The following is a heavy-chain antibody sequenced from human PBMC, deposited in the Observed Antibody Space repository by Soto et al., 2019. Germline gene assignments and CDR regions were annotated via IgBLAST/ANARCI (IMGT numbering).Heavy chain of an antibody. Sequence: GSLRLSCAASGFKFGDHYMAWIRQAPGKGLEWVSKISGDGSTQYYADSVRGRFTVSRDNAKNSLSLQMNSLRAEDTALYYCAGDPFYYASGFWGQGTLVSVS. D-gene: IGHD3-16*01. J-gene: IGHJ4*02. CDR3: AGDPFYYASGF. CDR1: GFKFGDHY. CDR2: ISGDGSTQ. V-gene: IGHV3-11*01.